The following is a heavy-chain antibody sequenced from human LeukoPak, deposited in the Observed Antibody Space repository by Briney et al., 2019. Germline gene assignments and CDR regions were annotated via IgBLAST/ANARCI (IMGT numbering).Heavy chain of an antibody. D-gene: IGHD3-3*01. Sequence: ASVKVSCKASGYTFTGYYMHWVRQAPGQGLEWMGWINPNSGGTNYAQKFQGRVTMTRDTSISTAYMELSRLRSDDTAVYYCARDGDRDYDFWSGYWVPAYYYYMDVWGKGTTVTVSS. CDR1: GYTFTGYY. J-gene: IGHJ6*03. CDR2: INPNSGGT. V-gene: IGHV1-2*02. CDR3: ARDGDRDYDFWSGYWVPAYYYYMDV.